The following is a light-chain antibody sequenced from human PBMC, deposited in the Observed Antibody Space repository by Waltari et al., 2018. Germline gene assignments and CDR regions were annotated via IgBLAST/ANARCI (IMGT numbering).Light chain of an antibody. Sequence: QSALTQPAPVSGSPGQSITIYCSGTSSEFGSHKFVAWFQQPPGKVPKLMIYESSKRPSGVSNRFSGSKSDNTASLTITGLQTEDEADYYCCSYVGGITPFLVFGGGTKVTVL. J-gene: IGLJ2*01. CDR2: ESS. V-gene: IGLV2-23*01. CDR1: SSEFGSHKF. CDR3: CSYVGGITPFLV.